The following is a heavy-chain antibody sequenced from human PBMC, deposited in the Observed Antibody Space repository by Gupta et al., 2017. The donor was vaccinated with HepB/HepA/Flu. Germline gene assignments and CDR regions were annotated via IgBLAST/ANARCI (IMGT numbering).Heavy chain of an antibody. V-gene: IGHV4-39*01. J-gene: IGHJ5*02. D-gene: IGHD6-13*01. CDR2: IYYSGST. CDR1: GGSISSSSYY. CDR3: ARQSLTRVPPEYSSSWYRRDPNFATLFDP. Sequence: QLQLQESGPGLVKPSETLSLTCTVSGGSISSSSYYWGWIRQPPGKGLEWIGRIYYSGSTYYNPSLKSRVTISVDTSKNQFSLKLSSVTAADTAVYYCARQSLTRVPPEYSSSWYRRDPNFATLFDPWGQGTLVTVSS.